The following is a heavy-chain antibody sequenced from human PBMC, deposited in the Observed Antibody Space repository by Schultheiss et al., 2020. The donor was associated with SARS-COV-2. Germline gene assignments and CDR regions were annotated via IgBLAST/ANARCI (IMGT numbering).Heavy chain of an antibody. V-gene: IGHV4-34*01. CDR3: ARLSPMKYQLLSYYYYYMDV. CDR1: GGSFSGYY. CDR2: INHSGST. D-gene: IGHD2-2*01. J-gene: IGHJ6*03. Sequence: GSLRLSCAVYGGSFSGYYWSWIRQPPGKGLEWIGEINHSGSTNYNPSLKSRVTISVDTSKNQFSLKLSSVTAADTAVYYCARLSPMKYQLLSYYYYYMDVWGKGTTVTVSS.